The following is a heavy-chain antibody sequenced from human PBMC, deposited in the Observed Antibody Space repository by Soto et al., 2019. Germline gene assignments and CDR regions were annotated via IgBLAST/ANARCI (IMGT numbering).Heavy chain of an antibody. CDR2: ISAYNGNT. J-gene: IGHJ3*02. V-gene: IGHV1-18*01. CDR3: ARNYYYASPNAFDI. Sequence: GASVKVSCKASGYTFTSYGTSWVRQAPGQGLEWMGWISAYNGNTNYAQKLQGRVTMTTDTSTSTAYMELRSLRSDDTAVYYCARNYYYASPNAFDIWGQGTMVTVSS. CDR1: GYTFTSYG. D-gene: IGHD3-10*01.